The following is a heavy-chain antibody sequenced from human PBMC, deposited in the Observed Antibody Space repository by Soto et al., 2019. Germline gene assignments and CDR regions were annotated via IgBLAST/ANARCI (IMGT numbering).Heavy chain of an antibody. CDR1: GFAFSSYA. J-gene: IGHJ1*01. CDR2: ISGGGGST. Sequence: EVQLLESGGGLGQPGGSLRLSCAASGFAFSSYAISWVRRPPGKGLGWVATISGGGGSTFYTDPGKGRFTISRDNSKNTLYLQMNSLRAEDTAVYYCAKEIEAVAGTGYFQHWGQGTLVTVSS. D-gene: IGHD6-19*01. V-gene: IGHV3-23*01. CDR3: AKEIEAVAGTGYFQH.